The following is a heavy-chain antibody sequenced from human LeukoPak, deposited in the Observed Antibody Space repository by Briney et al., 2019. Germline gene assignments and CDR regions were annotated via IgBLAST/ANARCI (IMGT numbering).Heavy chain of an antibody. CDR2: IDERGTNA. D-gene: IGHD2-21*01. CDR1: GFTFSNHW. Sequence: GGSLRLSCAASGFTFSNHWMHWVRQAPGKGLVWVSRIDERGTNAMYADSVKGRFIISKDNAKNTVNLQMNSLRADDTGVYYCIRDEALWRLDYWGQGTLVTVSS. CDR3: IRDEALWRLDY. J-gene: IGHJ4*02. V-gene: IGHV3-74*03.